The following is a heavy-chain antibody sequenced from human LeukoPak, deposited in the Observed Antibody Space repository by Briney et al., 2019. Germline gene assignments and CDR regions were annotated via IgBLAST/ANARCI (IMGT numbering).Heavy chain of an antibody. CDR3: ARRTPGYCSGGSCYAFQH. CDR2: ISSGSSTI. D-gene: IGHD2-15*01. V-gene: IGHV3-48*04. J-gene: IGHJ1*01. CDR1: GFRFSSYA. Sequence: GGSLRLACAASGFRFSSYAMSWVRQAPGKGLEWVSYISSGSSTIYYADSVKGRFTISRDNAKNSLYLQMNSLRAEDTAVYYCARRTPGYCSGGSCYAFQHWGQGTLVTVSS.